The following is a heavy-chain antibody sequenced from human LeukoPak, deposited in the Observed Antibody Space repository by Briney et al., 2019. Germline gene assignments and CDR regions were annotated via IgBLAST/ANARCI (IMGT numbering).Heavy chain of an antibody. V-gene: IGHV1-8*01. CDR1: GYTFTSYG. J-gene: IGHJ4*02. CDR2: MNPNSGNT. CDR3: AADKKLGDFDY. D-gene: IGHD7-27*01. Sequence: ASVKVSCKASGYTFTSYGISWVRQAPGQGLEWMGWMNPNSGNTGYAQKFQGRVTMTRNTSISTAYMELSRLRSDDTAVYYCAADKKLGDFDYWGQGTLVTVSS.